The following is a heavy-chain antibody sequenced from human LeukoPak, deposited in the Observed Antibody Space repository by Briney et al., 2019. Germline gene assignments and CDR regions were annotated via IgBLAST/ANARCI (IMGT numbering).Heavy chain of an antibody. V-gene: IGHV4-31*03. CDR2: IYYSGST. CDR1: GGSISSGGYY. Sequence: SETLSLTCTVSGGSISSGGYYWSWIRQYSGKGLEWIGYIYYSGSTYYNPSLKSRVTISVDTSKNQFSLKLSSVTAADTAVYYCARDLRAGKEYFQHWGQGTLVTVSA. D-gene: IGHD6-19*01. J-gene: IGHJ1*01. CDR3: ARDLRAGKEYFQH.